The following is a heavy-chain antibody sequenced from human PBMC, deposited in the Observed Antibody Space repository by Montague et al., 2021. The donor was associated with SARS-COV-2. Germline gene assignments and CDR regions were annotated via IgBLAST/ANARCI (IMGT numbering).Heavy chain of an antibody. V-gene: IGHV4-39*02. CDR2: IYFNGHS. CDR3: ARGRRIAARPSEGYFDL. J-gene: IGHJ2*01. Sequence: SETRSLTCTVSGGSISSSSNYCAWIRQPPGKGLEWIGSIYFNGHSYYNPSLKNRASISLDTSKNHFSLKLRSVTAADTAVYYCARGRRIAARPSEGYFDLWGRGTLVTVSS. CDR1: GGSISSSSNY. D-gene: IGHD6-6*01.